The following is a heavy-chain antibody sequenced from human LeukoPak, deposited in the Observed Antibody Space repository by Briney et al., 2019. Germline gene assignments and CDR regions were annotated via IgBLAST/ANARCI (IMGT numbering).Heavy chain of an antibody. CDR2: FDPEDGET. J-gene: IGHJ3*02. CDR1: GYTLTELS. Sequence: ASVKVSCKVSGYTLTELSMHWVRQAPGKGLEWMGGFDPEDGETIYAQKSQGRVTMAEDTSTDTAYMELSSLRSEDTAVYYCATDYSSGQRGAFDIWGQGTMVTVSS. CDR3: ATDYSSGQRGAFDI. D-gene: IGHD3-22*01. V-gene: IGHV1-24*01.